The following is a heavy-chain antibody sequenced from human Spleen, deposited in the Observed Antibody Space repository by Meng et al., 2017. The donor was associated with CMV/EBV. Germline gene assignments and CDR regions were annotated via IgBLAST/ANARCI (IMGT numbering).Heavy chain of an antibody. CDR1: GYTFTGYY. V-gene: IGHV1-2*02. CDR3: ARASGVGRSAPGDY. J-gene: IGHJ4*02. Sequence: QVELVQAGARVKKPGAQWKVSVKASGYTFTGYYMHWVRQAPGQGLEWMGWINPNSGGTNYAQKFQGRVTMTRDTSISTAYMELSRLRSEDTAVYYCARASGVGRSAPGDYWGQGTLVTVSS. D-gene: IGHD3-3*01. CDR2: INPNSGGT.